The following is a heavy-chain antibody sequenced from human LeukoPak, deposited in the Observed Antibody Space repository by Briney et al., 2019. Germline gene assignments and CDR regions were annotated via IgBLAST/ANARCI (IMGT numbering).Heavy chain of an antibody. J-gene: IGHJ5*02. CDR3: AKDRWASTVTWFDP. V-gene: IGHV3-30*18. Sequence: SGRSLRLSCAASGFTFSSYGMHWVRQAPGKGLEWVAVISYDGSNKYYADSVKGRFTISRDNSKNTLYLQMNSLRAEDTAVYYCAKDRWASTVTWFDPWGQGTLVTVSS. D-gene: IGHD4-17*01. CDR2: ISYDGSNK. CDR1: GFTFSSYG.